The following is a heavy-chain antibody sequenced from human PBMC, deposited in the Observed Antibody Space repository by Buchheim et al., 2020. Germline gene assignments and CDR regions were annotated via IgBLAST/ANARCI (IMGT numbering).Heavy chain of an antibody. CDR2: ISYDGSKN. CDR3: ASHTTVTTLGAYYGMDV. V-gene: IGHV3-30*03. CDR1: GFSFGSYG. J-gene: IGHJ6*02. Sequence: QEQLVESGGGVVQPGRSLRLSCAASGFSFGSYGMHWVRQAPGKGLEWVAVISYDGSKNYYVDSVKGRFTISRDNSRNTLYLEMNSLRAEDTGIYYCASHTTVTTLGAYYGMDVWGQGTT. D-gene: IGHD4-17*01.